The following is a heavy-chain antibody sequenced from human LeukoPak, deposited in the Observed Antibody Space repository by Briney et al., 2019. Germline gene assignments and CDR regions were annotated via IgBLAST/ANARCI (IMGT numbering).Heavy chain of an antibody. D-gene: IGHD3-3*01. CDR1: GFTFGDYA. CDR3: TGSITVFGVVPYDLDV. Sequence: PGRSLRLSCSGSGFTFGDYAMSWVRQAPGKGLEWVGFIRSKVYRGATEYAASVKGRFIISRDDSTSSVYLQMNSLKTEDTAIYYCTGSITVFGVVPYDLDVWGQGTTVTVSS. J-gene: IGHJ6*02. V-gene: IGHV3-49*04. CDR2: IRSKVYRGAT.